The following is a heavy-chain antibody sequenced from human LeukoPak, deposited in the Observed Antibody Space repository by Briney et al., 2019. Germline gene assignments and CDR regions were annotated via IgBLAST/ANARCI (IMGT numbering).Heavy chain of an antibody. CDR3: AKDRYYDPSAYSSSAYAFDI. CDR2: ISGSSGTT. Sequence: GGSLRLSCAASGFTFSTYAMSWVRQAPGKGLEWVSAISGSSGTTYYADSVKGRFTISRDNSKNTLYLQMNSLRAEDTAVYFCAKDRYYDPSAYSSSAYAFDIWGQGTMVTVSS. CDR1: GFTFSTYA. D-gene: IGHD3-22*01. V-gene: IGHV3-23*01. J-gene: IGHJ3*02.